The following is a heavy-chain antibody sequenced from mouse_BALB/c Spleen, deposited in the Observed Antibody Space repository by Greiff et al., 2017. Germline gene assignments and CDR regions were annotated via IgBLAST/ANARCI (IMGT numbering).Heavy chain of an antibody. D-gene: IGHD1-2*01. Sequence: QVQLKQSGPGLVAPSQSLSITCTVSGFSLTSYDISWIRQPPGKGLEWLGVIWTGGGTNYNSAFMSRLSIIKDNSKSQVFLKMNSLQTDDTAIYYCVRGGGRHYYGLDYLDDWGQGTTLTVSS. CDR2: IWTGGGT. J-gene: IGHJ2*01. CDR3: VRGGGRHYYGLDYLDD. CDR1: GFSLTSYD. V-gene: IGHV2-9-2*01.